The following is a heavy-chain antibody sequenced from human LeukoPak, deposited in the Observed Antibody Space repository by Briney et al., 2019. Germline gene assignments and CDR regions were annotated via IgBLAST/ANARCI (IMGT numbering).Heavy chain of an antibody. V-gene: IGHV1-69*05. CDR1: GGTFSSYA. CDR2: VIPIFGTA. Sequence: ASVKVSCKASGGTFSSYAISWVRQAPGQGLEWMGGVIPIFGTANYAQKFQGRVTITTDESTSTAYMELSSLRSEDTAVYYCAREGAAAAFDYWGQGTLVTVSS. J-gene: IGHJ4*02. D-gene: IGHD6-13*01. CDR3: AREGAAAAFDY.